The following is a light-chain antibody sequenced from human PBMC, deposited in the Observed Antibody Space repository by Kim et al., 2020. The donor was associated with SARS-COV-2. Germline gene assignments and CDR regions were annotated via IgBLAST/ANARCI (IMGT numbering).Light chain of an antibody. CDR3: NSWDSSGNHGV. Sequence: SSELTQDPAVSVALGQTVRITCQGDSLRSYYASWYQQKPGQAPVRVIYGKNNRPSGIPDRFSGSSSGNTASLTITRAQAEDEADYYCNSWDSSGNHGVFGGGTQLTVL. V-gene: IGLV3-19*02. CDR1: SLRSYY. CDR2: GKN. J-gene: IGLJ3*02.